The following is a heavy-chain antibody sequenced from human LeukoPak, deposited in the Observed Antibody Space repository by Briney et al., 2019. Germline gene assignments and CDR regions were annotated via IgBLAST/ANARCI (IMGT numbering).Heavy chain of an antibody. CDR2: ISYDGSNK. J-gene: IGHJ4*02. D-gene: IGHD2/OR15-2a*01. CDR3: ASLTLPDY. Sequence: GLEWVAVISYDGSNKYYADSVKGRFTISRDNSKNTLYLQMNSLRAEDTAVYYCASLTLPDYWGQGTLVTVSS. V-gene: IGHV3-30-3*01.